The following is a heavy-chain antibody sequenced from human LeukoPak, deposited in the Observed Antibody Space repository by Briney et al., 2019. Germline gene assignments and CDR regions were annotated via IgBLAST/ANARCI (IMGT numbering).Heavy chain of an antibody. V-gene: IGHV4-61*01. CDR3: ARQEVTTYYFDY. D-gene: IGHD4-17*01. J-gene: IGHJ4*02. CDR1: GGSVSSGSYY. CDR2: IYYSGST. Sequence: SETLSLTCTVSGGSVSSGSYYWSWIRQPPGKGLEWIGYIYYSGSTNYNPSLKSRVTISVDTSNNQFSLKLSSVTAADTAVYYCARQEVTTYYFDYWGQGTLVTVSS.